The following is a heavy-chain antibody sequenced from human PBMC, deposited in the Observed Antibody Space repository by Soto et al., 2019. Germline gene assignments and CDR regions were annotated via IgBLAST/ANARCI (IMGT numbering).Heavy chain of an antibody. J-gene: IGHJ4*02. CDR2: ISWNSGSI. V-gene: IGHV3-9*01. CDR3: AQDPGAMGSGVDY. Sequence: EVQLVESGGGLVQPGRSLRLSCAASGFTFDDYAMHWVRQAPGKGLEWVSGISWNSGSIGYADSVKGRFTISRDNAKNSLYLQMNSLRAEDTALYYCAQDPGAMGSGVDYWGQGTLVTVSS. CDR1: GFTFDDYA. D-gene: IGHD6-19*01.